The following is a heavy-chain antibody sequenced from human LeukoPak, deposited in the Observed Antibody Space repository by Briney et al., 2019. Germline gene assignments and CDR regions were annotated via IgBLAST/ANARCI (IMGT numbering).Heavy chain of an antibody. Sequence: GGSLRLSCAVSGFTFRSYDMSWVRQAPGKGLEWVSGISGSGESTYYANSVKGRFTISRDNAKNSLYLQMNSLRAEDTAVYYCARESHKRSGSYRHAFDIWGQGTMVTVSS. D-gene: IGHD1-26*01. CDR2: ISGSGEST. J-gene: IGHJ3*02. CDR3: ARESHKRSGSYRHAFDI. V-gene: IGHV3-23*01. CDR1: GFTFRSYD.